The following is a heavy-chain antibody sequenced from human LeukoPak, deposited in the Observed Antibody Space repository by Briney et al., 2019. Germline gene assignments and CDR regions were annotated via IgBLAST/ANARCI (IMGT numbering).Heavy chain of an antibody. Sequence: GGSLRLSCAASGITFSSYAMTWVRQAPGKGLEWVSSISDSGGSTYYADSVKGRFTISRDNSKNTLYLQTNSLRAEDTAVYYCANGGRVGYNWYYFDYWGQGTLVTVSS. D-gene: IGHD5-24*01. CDR1: GITFSSYA. V-gene: IGHV3-23*01. CDR2: ISDSGGST. CDR3: ANGGRVGYNWYYFDY. J-gene: IGHJ4*02.